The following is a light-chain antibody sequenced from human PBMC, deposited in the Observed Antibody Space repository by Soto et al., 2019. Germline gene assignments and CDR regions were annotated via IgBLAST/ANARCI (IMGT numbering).Light chain of an antibody. Sequence: DIQMTQSPSTLSASVGDRVTITCRASQSINNWLAWYQQRTGTAPKLLIYKASTLQTGVPSRFSGSASGTEFTLTISSLQPDDFATYYCQQYNSYPHTFGQGTKLEIK. J-gene: IGKJ2*01. CDR3: QQYNSYPHT. CDR2: KAS. CDR1: QSINNW. V-gene: IGKV1-5*03.